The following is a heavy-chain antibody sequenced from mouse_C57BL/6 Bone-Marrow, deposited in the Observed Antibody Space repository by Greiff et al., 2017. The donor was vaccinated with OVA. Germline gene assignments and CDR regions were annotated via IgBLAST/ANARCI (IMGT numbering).Heavy chain of an antibody. Sequence: VQLQQSGAELVRPGASVKLSCTASGFNIKDDSMHWVKQRPEQGLEWIGWIDPENGDTEYASKFQGKATITAATSSNTAYLQLSSLTSEDTAVYYCTCTTVVARGGDWYFDVWGTGTTVTVSS. D-gene: IGHD1-1*01. CDR2: IDPENGDT. CDR1: GFNIKDDS. J-gene: IGHJ1*03. CDR3: TCTTVVARGGDWYFDV. V-gene: IGHV14-4*01.